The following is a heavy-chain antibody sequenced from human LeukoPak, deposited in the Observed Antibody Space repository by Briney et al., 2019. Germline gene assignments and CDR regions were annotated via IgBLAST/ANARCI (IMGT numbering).Heavy chain of an antibody. CDR2: LTGDGGTT. CDR3: ARSLGGYADY. Sequence: GGSLRLSCAASGFTFSTYAIYWVRQAPGKGLEYVSALTGDGGTTYYADSVKGRFTVSGDNSKNTLYLQMGSLRAEDMAVYFCARSLGGYADYWGQGTLVTVSS. J-gene: IGHJ4*02. D-gene: IGHD3-16*01. V-gene: IGHV3-64*02. CDR1: GFTFSTYA.